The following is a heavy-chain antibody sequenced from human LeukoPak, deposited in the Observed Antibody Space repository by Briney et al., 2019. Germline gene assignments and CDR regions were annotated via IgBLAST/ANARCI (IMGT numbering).Heavy chain of an antibody. J-gene: IGHJ4*02. V-gene: IGHV1-69*05. CDR3: ARDPGYCSSTSCDPVDY. CDR2: IIPIFGTA. Sequence: GASVKVSCKASGGTFSSYAISWVRQAPGQGLEWMGGIIPIFGTANYAQKFQGRVTITTDESTSTAYMELSSLRSEDTAVYYCARDPGYCSSTSCDPVDYWGQGTLVTVSS. D-gene: IGHD2-2*01. CDR1: GGTFSSYA.